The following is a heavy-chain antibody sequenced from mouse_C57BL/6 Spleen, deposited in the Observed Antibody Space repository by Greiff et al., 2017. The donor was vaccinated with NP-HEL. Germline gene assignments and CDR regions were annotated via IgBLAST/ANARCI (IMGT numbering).Heavy chain of an antibody. CDR3: ARWAHYGSYYYAMDY. CDR1: GYSFTGYY. D-gene: IGHD1-1*01. CDR2: INPSTGGT. Sequence: EVMLVESGPELVKPGASVKISCKASGYSFTGYYMNWVKQSPEKSLEWIGEINPSTGGTTYNQKFKAKATLTVDKSSSTAYMQLKSLTSEDSAVYYCARWAHYGSYYYAMDYWGQGTSVTVSS. J-gene: IGHJ4*01. V-gene: IGHV1-42*01.